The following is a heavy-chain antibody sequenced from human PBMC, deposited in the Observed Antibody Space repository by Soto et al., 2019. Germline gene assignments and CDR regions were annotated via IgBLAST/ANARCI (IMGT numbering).Heavy chain of an antibody. CDR2: IYFSGST. J-gene: IGHJ6*03. Sequence: SETLSLTCTVSGGSVSGGSYYWNWIRQPPGKGLEWIGYIYFSGSTNYNPSLKSRVTMSIDTSKNQFSLKLSSVTAADTAVYFCRRDGGWGAGGAGGKGTA. CDR3: RRDGGWGAGGA. V-gene: IGHV4-61*01. D-gene: IGHD3-16*01. CDR1: GGSVSGGSYY.